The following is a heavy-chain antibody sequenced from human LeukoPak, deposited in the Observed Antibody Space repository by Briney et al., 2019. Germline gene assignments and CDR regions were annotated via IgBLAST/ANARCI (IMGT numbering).Heavy chain of an antibody. Sequence: SETLSLTCAVYGGSFSGYYWSWIRQPPGKGLEWIGEINHSGSTDYNPSLKSRVTISVDTSKNQFSLKLSSVTAADTAVYYCARLTVTTGWFDPWGQGTLVTVSS. V-gene: IGHV4-34*01. CDR1: GGSFSGYY. J-gene: IGHJ5*02. D-gene: IGHD4-17*01. CDR3: ARLTVTTGWFDP. CDR2: INHSGST.